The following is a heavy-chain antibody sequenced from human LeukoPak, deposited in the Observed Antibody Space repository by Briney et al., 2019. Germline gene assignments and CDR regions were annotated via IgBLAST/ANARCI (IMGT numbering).Heavy chain of an antibody. CDR3: ARSAAIGRWFDP. CDR2: IIPIFGSA. J-gene: IGHJ5*02. Sequence: GASVKVSCKASGGTFISYAISWVRQAPAQGLEWMGGIIPIFGSANYAQKFQGRVTITADESTSTAYTELSSLRSEDTAVYYCARSAAIGRWFDPWGQGTLVSVSS. CDR1: GGTFISYA. V-gene: IGHV1-69*13. D-gene: IGHD2-2*02.